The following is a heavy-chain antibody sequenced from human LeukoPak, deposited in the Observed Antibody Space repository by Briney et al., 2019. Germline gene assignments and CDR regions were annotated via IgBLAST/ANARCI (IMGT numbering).Heavy chain of an antibody. Sequence: GESLKISCKGSGYSFTSYWIGWVRQMPGKGLVWMGIIYPGDSDTRYSPSFQGQVTISADKSISTAYLQWSSLKASDTAMYYCARASMVRGVINPGDYWGQGTLVTVSS. CDR2: IYPGDSDT. CDR1: GYSFTSYW. D-gene: IGHD3-10*01. CDR3: ARASMVRGVINPGDY. J-gene: IGHJ4*02. V-gene: IGHV5-51*01.